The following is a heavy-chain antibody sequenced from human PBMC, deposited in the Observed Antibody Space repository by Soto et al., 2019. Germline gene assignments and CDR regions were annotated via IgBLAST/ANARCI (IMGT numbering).Heavy chain of an antibody. CDR2: IKSKTDGGTT. Sequence: PGGSLRLSCAASGFTFSSYGMHWVRQAPGKGLEWVGRIKSKTDGGTTDYAAPVKGRFTISRDDSKNTLYLQMNSLKTEDTALYYCTTDRGDMATTTFISYWGQGTLVTVSS. V-gene: IGHV3-15*07. CDR1: GFTFSSYG. D-gene: IGHD5-12*01. CDR3: TTDRGDMATTTFISY. J-gene: IGHJ4*02.